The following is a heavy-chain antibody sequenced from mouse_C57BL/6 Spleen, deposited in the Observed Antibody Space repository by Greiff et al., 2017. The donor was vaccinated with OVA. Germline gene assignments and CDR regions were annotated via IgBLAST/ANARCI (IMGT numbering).Heavy chain of an antibody. V-gene: IGHV1-55*01. CDR1: GYTFTSYW. CDR2: IYPGSGSS. D-gene: IGHD1-1*01. Sequence: VQLQQPGAELVKPGASVKMSCKASGYTFTSYWITWVKQRPGQGLEWIGDIYPGSGSSNYNEKFKSKATLTVDTSSSTAYMQLSSLTSEDSAVYYCARPFTVVAYYFDYWGQGTTLTVSS. J-gene: IGHJ2*01. CDR3: ARPFTVVAYYFDY.